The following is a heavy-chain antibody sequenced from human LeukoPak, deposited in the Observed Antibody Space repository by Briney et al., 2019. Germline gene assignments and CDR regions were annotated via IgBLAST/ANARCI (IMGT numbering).Heavy chain of an antibody. CDR2: INHSGST. J-gene: IGHJ4*02. CDR1: GGSFSGYY. V-gene: IGHV4-34*01. D-gene: IGHD3-22*01. Sequence: PSETLSLTCAVYGGSFSGYYWNWIRQPPEKGLEWIGEINHSGSTNYNPSLKSRVTISVDTSKNQFSLNLSSVTAADTAVYYCARHGGDSYDRSGYYTYYFDYWGQGTLVTVSS. CDR3: ARHGGDSYDRSGYYTYYFDY.